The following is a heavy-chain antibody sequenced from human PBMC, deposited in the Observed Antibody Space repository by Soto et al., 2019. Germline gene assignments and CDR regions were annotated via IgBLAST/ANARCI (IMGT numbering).Heavy chain of an antibody. CDR2: IIPIFGTA. V-gene: IGHV1-69*01. D-gene: IGHD3-22*01. CDR3: ATTYYYDSSGLSDAFDI. CDR1: GGTFSSYA. Sequence: QVQLVQSGAEVKKPGSSVKVSCKASGGTFSSYAISWVRQAPGQGLEWMGGIIPIFGTANYAQKFQGRVTITADESTSTAYMELSSLRSEDTAVYYCATTYYYDSSGLSDAFDIWGQGTMVTVSS. J-gene: IGHJ3*02.